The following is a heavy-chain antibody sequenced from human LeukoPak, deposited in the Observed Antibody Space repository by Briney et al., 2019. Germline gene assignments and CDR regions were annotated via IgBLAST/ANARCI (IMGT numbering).Heavy chain of an antibody. J-gene: IGHJ6*02. V-gene: IGHV3-23*01. D-gene: IGHD3-16*01. Sequence: GGSLRLSCAASGFTFSSYAVSWVRQAPGKGLEWVSAISGSGGSTYYADSVKGRFTISRDNSKNTLYLQMNSLRAEDTAVYYCAKDEVGPYYYGMDVWGQGTTVTVSS. CDR1: GFTFSSYA. CDR2: ISGSGGST. CDR3: AKDEVGPYYYGMDV.